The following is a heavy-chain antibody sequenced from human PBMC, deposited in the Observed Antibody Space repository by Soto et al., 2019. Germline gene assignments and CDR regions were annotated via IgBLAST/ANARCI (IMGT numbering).Heavy chain of an antibody. D-gene: IGHD3-10*01. Sequence: PSETLSLTCTVSGGSISSGGYYWSWIRQHPGKGLEWIGYIYYSGSTYYNPSLKSRVTISVDTSKNQFSLKLSSVTAADTAVYYCARVAPITMVRGVIIAPSIWWFDPWGQGTLVTVSS. V-gene: IGHV4-31*03. CDR1: GGSISSGGYY. CDR2: IYYSGST. J-gene: IGHJ5*02. CDR3: ARVAPITMVRGVIIAPSIWWFDP.